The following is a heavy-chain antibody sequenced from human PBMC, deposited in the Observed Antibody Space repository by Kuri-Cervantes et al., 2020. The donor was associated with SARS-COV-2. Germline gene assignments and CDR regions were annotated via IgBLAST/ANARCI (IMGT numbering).Heavy chain of an antibody. CDR1: GFTFSSYA. CDR2: ISDDGKKK. CDR3: AKDLSIFYFDY. J-gene: IGHJ4*02. Sequence: GESLKISCVASGFTFSSYAIHCVRQAPGKGLEWVAVISDDGKKKYYADSVKGRFTISRDNSKNTVYLQMNSLRAEDTAVYYCAKDLSIFYFDYWGQGTLVTVSS. D-gene: IGHD3-9*01. V-gene: IGHV3-30*04.